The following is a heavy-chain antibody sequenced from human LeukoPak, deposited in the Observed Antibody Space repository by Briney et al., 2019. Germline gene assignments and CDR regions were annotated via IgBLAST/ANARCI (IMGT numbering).Heavy chain of an antibody. J-gene: IGHJ4*02. V-gene: IGHV4-34*01. CDR1: GGSFNGYY. CDR2: INHSGST. Sequence: SETLSLTCAVYGGSFNGYYWSWIRQPLGKGLEWIGEINHSGSTNYNPSLKSRVTISVDTSKNQFSLKLSSVTAADTAVYYCARSRENYYDSSGIFDYWGQGTLVTVSS. D-gene: IGHD3-22*01. CDR3: ARSRENYYDSSGIFDY.